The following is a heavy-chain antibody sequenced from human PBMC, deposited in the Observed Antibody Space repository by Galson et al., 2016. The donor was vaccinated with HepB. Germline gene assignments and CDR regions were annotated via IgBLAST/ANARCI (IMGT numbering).Heavy chain of an antibody. D-gene: IGHD2-15*01. V-gene: IGHV4-59*01. CDR3: ARDRYCISYYSLDY. J-gene: IGHJ4*02. CDR1: GGSISSYY. Sequence: SETLSLTCTVSGGSISSYYWSWIRQPPRQGLEWIGYIYYSGSTSYNPSFKSRVTISVDTSKNQFPLKLRSVTAADTAVYYCARDRYCISYYSLDYWGQGTPVTVSS. CDR2: IYYSGST.